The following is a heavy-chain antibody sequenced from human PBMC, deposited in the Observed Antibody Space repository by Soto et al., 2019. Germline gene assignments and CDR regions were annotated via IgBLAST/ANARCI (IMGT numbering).Heavy chain of an antibody. V-gene: IGHV3-74*01. D-gene: IGHD3-22*01. Sequence: GGSLRLSCAACGFTVSSYAMHWVRQAPGKGLELVSRINGDGRSTTSADSVKGRLTISRDNAKNTLYLQMNNLGVQDTAVYYCAGDSSHDSIVAGDYLPQGPLVTVSS. CDR3: AGDSSHDSIVAGDY. CDR1: GFTVSSYA. J-gene: IGHJ4*02. CDR2: INGDGRST.